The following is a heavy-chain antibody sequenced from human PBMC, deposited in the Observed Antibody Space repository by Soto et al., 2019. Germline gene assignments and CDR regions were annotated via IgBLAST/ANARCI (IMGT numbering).Heavy chain of an antibody. CDR2: IYYSGST. Sequence: SETLSLTCTVSGGSISSSNYHWGWIRQPPGKGLEWIGSIYYSGSTYYNPSLKSRVTISIDTSKNQFSLKLSSVTAADTAVYYCASSHAGAHITAAVHWGQGTLVTVSS. CDR1: GGSISSSNYH. J-gene: IGHJ4*02. CDR3: ASSHAGAHITAAVH. V-gene: IGHV4-39*07. D-gene: IGHD6-13*01.